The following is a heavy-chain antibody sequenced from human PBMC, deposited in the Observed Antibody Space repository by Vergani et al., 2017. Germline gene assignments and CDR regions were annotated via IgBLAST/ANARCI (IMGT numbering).Heavy chain of an antibody. D-gene: IGHD2-15*01. CDR3: ARQGCSGGSCWYYGMDV. J-gene: IGHJ6*02. V-gene: IGHV5-51*01. Sequence: EVQLVQSGAEVKKPGESLKISCQGSGYIFPSYWICWVRQLPGKGLGWMGIIYPGDSATRYSPSFQGQVTISADKSISTAYLQWSRLKASDTAMYYCARQGCSGGSCWYYGMDVWGQGTTVTVSS. CDR2: IYPGDSAT. CDR1: GYIFPSYW.